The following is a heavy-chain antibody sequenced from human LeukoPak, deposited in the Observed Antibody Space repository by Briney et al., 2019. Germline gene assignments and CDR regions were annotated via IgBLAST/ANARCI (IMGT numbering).Heavy chain of an antibody. CDR1: GFIFREYA. V-gene: IGHV3-23*01. Sequence: GGSLRLPCAASGFIFREYAMTWVRQAPGKGLEWVSSITASDTTYADSVKGRFTISRDNSKNTLYLQMDSLRGDDTALYHCARDPNGDYIGAFDNWGQGTMVTVSS. CDR3: ARDPNGDYIGAFDN. CDR2: ITASDTT. D-gene: IGHD4-17*01. J-gene: IGHJ3*02.